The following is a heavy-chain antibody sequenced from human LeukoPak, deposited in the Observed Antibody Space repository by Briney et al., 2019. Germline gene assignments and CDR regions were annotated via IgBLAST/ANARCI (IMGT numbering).Heavy chain of an antibody. Sequence: SETLSLTCTVSGGSISSGSYYWSWIRQPAGKGLEWIGRIYTSGSTNYYPSLKSRVTISVDTSKNQFSLKLSSVTAADTAVYYCASGLIVVVPAALDYWGQGTLVTVSS. CDR2: IYTSGST. V-gene: IGHV4-61*02. J-gene: IGHJ4*02. D-gene: IGHD2-2*01. CDR3: ASGLIVVVPAALDY. CDR1: GGSISSGSYY.